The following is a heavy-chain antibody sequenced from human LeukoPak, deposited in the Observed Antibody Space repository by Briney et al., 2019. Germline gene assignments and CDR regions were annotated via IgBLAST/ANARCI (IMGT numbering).Heavy chain of an antibody. Sequence: PSETLSLTCTASGYFISNGYHWGWIRQPPGKELEWIGSIYHSRTTYYNPSLNSRVTISLDMSNNKISLKLRSVTAADTAVYYCVKEGEGSVSHWGQGILVTVSS. J-gene: IGHJ4*02. V-gene: IGHV4-38-2*02. CDR3: VKEGEGSVSH. CDR2: IYHSRTT. CDR1: GYFISNGYH. D-gene: IGHD3-16*01.